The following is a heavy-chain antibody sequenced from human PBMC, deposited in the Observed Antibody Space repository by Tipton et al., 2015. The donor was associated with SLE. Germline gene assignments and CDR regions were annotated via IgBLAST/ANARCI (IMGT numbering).Heavy chain of an antibody. D-gene: IGHD2-21*02. V-gene: IGHV4-34*01. CDR2: INHSGST. CDR3: ARGAVTGGWDY. CDR1: GGSISSYY. Sequence: GLVKPSETLSLTCTVSGGSISSYYWSWIRQPPGKGLEWIGEINHSGSTNYNPSLKSRVTISVDTSKNQFSLKLSSVTAADTAVYYCARGAVTGGWDYWGQGTLVTVSS. J-gene: IGHJ4*02.